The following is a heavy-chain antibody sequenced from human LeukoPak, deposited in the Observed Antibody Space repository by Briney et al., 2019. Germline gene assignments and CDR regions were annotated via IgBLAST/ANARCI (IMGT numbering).Heavy chain of an antibody. CDR1: GYTFTGYY. Sequence: WASVKVSCKASGYTFTGYYMHWVRQAPGQGLEWMGWINPNSGGTNYAQKLQGRVTMTTDTSTSTAYMELRSLRSDDTAVYYCARDLYDSTQIDYWGQGTLVTVSS. V-gene: IGHV1-2*02. CDR2: INPNSGGT. D-gene: IGHD3-22*01. CDR3: ARDLYDSTQIDY. J-gene: IGHJ4*02.